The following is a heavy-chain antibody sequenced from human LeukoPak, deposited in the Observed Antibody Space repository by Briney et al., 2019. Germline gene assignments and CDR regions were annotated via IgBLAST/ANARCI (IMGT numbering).Heavy chain of an antibody. Sequence: KPTETLSLTCPGSGGSISSYYWSWIRQPPGKGLEWIGYIYCSGSTNYNPSLKSRVTISVDTSKNQFSLKLSSVSAADTAVYYCARASPFIVVVPAAIWFDPWGQGTLVTVSS. CDR1: GGSISSYY. J-gene: IGHJ5*02. D-gene: IGHD2-2*01. CDR2: IYCSGST. CDR3: ARASPFIVVVPAAIWFDP. V-gene: IGHV4-59*01.